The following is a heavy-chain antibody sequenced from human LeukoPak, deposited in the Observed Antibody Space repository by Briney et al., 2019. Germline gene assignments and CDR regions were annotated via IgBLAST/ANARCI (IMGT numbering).Heavy chain of an antibody. Sequence: SETLSLTCTVSGGSIGSGGYYWSWIRQHPGKGLEGIGYIYYSGSTDYNPSLKSRVTISVDTSNNPFSLRLSAVTAADTAVYFCARGCTDVGRYFDYWGQGSLVTVSS. CDR2: IYYSGST. D-gene: IGHD2-8*01. V-gene: IGHV4-31*03. J-gene: IGHJ4*02. CDR1: GGSIGSGGYY. CDR3: ARGCTDVGRYFDY.